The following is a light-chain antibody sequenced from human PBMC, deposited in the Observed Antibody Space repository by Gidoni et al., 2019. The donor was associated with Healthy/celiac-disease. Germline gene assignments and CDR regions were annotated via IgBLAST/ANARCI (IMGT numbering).Light chain of an antibody. CDR3: QQRSNWPMCS. Sequence: EIVLTQSPATLSVSPGERATLSCRASQSVSSYLAWYQQKPGQAPRLLIYDASNRATGIPARFSGSVSGTDFTLTISSLEPEDFAVYYCQQRSNWPMCSFGQGTKLEIK. V-gene: IGKV3-11*01. CDR2: DAS. J-gene: IGKJ2*04. CDR1: QSVSSY.